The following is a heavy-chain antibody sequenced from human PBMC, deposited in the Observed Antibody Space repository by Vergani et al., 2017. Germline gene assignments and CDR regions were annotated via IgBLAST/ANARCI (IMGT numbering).Heavy chain of an antibody. CDR2: INPNRGGT. Sequence: QVQLVQSGAEVKKPGASVKVSCKASGYTFTGYYMHWVRQAPGQGLEWMGSINPNRGGTNYAQKFQGRVTMTRDTSISTAYMELSTLRSDDSAVYYCARVNPYYAFWSGYYVDYWGQGTLVTVSS. D-gene: IGHD3-3*01. V-gene: IGHV1-2*02. CDR1: GYTFTGYY. J-gene: IGHJ4*02. CDR3: ARVNPYYAFWSGYYVDY.